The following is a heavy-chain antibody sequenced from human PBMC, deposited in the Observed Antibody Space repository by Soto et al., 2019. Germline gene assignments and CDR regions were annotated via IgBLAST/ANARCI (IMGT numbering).Heavy chain of an antibody. CDR2: ISSSSSYI. D-gene: IGHD2-21*01. V-gene: IGHV3-21*01. CDR1: GFTFSSYS. CDR3: ARDGAYCGGDCYSGVFDY. J-gene: IGHJ4*02. Sequence: GGSLRLSCAASGFTFSSYSMNWVRQAPGKGLEWVSSISSSSSYIYYADSVKGRFTISRDNAKNSLYLQMNSLRAEDTAVYYCARDGAYCGGDCYSGVFDYWGQGTLVTVSS.